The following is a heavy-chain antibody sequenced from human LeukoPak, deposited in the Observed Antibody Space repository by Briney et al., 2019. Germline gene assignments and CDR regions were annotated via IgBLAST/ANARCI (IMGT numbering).Heavy chain of an antibody. D-gene: IGHD3-9*01. CDR1: GGSISSSSYY. J-gene: IGHJ5*02. CDR3: ARRGGAYYDILTGYGTWFDP. CDR2: IYYSGST. Sequence: PSETLSLTCTVSGGSISSSSYYWGWIRQPPGKGLEWIGSIYYSGSTYYNPSLKSRVTISVDTSKNQFSLKLSSVTAADTAVYYCARRGGAYYDILTGYGTWFDPWGQGTLVTVSS. V-gene: IGHV4-39*01.